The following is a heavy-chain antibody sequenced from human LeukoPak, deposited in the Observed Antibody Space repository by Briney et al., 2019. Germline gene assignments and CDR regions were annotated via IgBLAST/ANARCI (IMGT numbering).Heavy chain of an antibody. J-gene: IGHJ2*01. CDR1: GFTFSSYG. V-gene: IGHV3-33*01. Sequence: GRSLRPSCAASGFTFSSYGMHWVRQAPGKGLEWVAVIWYDGSNKYYPDSVQGRFTISRDNSKNTLYLQVNSLRAEDTAVYYCARDRSMSGWYIDLWGRGTLVTVSS. D-gene: IGHD2/OR15-2a*01. CDR2: IWYDGSNK. CDR3: ARDRSMSGWYIDL.